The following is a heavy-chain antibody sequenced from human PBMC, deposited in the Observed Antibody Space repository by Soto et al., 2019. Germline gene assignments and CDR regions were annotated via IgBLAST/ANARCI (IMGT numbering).Heavy chain of an antibody. CDR3: ARAGGTTVTGLWYFDY. V-gene: IGHV3-33*01. D-gene: IGHD4-17*01. CDR1: GFTFNTYS. Sequence: GGSLRLSCEASGFTFNTYSMHLVRQPPGKGLEWLAAIWYDGTQKYYADSVKGRFIISRDNSKKTLYLEMNSLRAEDTAVYYCARAGGTTVTGLWYFDYWGPGTLVTVSS. CDR2: IWYDGTQK. J-gene: IGHJ4*02.